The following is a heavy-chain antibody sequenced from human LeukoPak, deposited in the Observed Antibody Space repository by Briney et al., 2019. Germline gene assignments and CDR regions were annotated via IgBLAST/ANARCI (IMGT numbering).Heavy chain of an antibody. V-gene: IGHV1-8*01. Sequence: ASVKVSCKASGYTFTSYDINWVRQATGQGLEWMGWMNPNSSNTGYAQKFQGRVTMTRNTSISTAYMELSSLRSEDTAVYYCARVQRTRNDSLKYWGQGTLVTVSS. CDR2: MNPNSSNT. D-gene: IGHD3-22*01. CDR1: GYTFTSYD. J-gene: IGHJ4*02. CDR3: ARVQRTRNDSLKY.